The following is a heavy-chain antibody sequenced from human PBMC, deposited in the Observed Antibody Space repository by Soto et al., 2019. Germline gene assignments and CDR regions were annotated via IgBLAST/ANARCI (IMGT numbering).Heavy chain of an antibody. D-gene: IGHD3-16*02. CDR3: ARGGAVGGVIAPRFDP. V-gene: IGHV4-31*03. Sequence: PWKTLRLTCTVSGGSISSGDYYGCGSCQHPGKGMEWIGYIHNSGTTYYTPPLQNRVAMTVDTSKNQLSLKLTSVTAADKAGYYCARGGAVGGVIAPRFDPWGQGTLVTVSS. CDR2: IHNSGTT. J-gene: IGHJ5*02. CDR1: GGSISSGDYY.